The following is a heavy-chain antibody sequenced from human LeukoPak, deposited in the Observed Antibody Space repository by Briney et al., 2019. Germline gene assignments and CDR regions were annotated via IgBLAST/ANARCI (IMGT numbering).Heavy chain of an antibody. CDR2: ISYDESSK. V-gene: IGHV3-30*04. CDR3: AREFSGSNYGFPFDY. J-gene: IGHJ4*02. D-gene: IGHD1-26*01. Sequence: GGSLRLSCAASGFTFSSYAMHWVRQAPDKGLEWVTVISYDESSKHYGDSVKGRFTISRDDSKNTLYLQMNNLRTEDTAVYYCAREFSGSNYGFPFDYWGQGTLVTVSS. CDR1: GFTFSSYA.